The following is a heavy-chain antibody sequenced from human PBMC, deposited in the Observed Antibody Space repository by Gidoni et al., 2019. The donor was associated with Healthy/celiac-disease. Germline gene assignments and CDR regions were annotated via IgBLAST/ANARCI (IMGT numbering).Heavy chain of an antibody. CDR3: ARDLASIIFWSGYYEDAFDI. V-gene: IGHV3-7*01. J-gene: IGHJ3*02. D-gene: IGHD3-3*01. CDR1: GFTFSSFW. CDR2: IKQDGSEK. Sequence: EVQLVESGGGLVQPGGSLRLSCAASGFTFSSFWMSWVSQAPGKGLEWVANIKQDGSEKYYVDSVKGRFTISRDNAKNSLYLQMNSLRAEDTAVYYCARDLASIIFWSGYYEDAFDIWGQGTMVTVSS.